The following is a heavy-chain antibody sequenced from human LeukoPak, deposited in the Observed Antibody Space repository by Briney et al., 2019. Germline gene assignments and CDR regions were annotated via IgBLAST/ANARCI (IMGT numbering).Heavy chain of an antibody. CDR3: ARGEYYDFWSGTTYFDY. CDR1: GGSFSGYY. CDR2: INHSGST. J-gene: IGHJ4*02. D-gene: IGHD3-3*01. V-gene: IGHV4-34*01. Sequence: SETLSLTCAVYGGSFSGYYWSWIRQPPGKGLGWIGEINHSGSTNYNPSLKSRVTISVDTSKNQFSLKLSSVTAADTAVYYCARGEYYDFWSGTTYFDYWGQGTLVTVSS.